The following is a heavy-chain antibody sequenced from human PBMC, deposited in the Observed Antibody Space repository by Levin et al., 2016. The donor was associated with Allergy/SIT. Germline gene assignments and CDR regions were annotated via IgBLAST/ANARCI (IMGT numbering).Heavy chain of an antibody. D-gene: IGHD1-7*01. V-gene: IGHV4-34*01. CDR1: GGSFSGYY. CDR2: INHSGST. J-gene: IGHJ5*02. Sequence: SETLSLTCAVYGGSFSGYYWSWIRQPPGKGLEWIGEINHSGSTNYNPSLKSRVTISVDTSKNQFSLKLSSVTAADTAVYYCARGGGNYFFVSWFDPWGQGTLVTVSS. CDR3: ARGGGNYFFVSWFDP.